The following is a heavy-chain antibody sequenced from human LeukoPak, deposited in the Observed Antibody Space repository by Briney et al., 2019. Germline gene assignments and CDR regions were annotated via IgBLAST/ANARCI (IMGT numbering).Heavy chain of an antibody. J-gene: IGHJ4*02. V-gene: IGHV3-53*01. CDR1: GFTVSSNY. Sequence: PGGSLRLSCAASGFTVSSNYMSWVRQAPGKGLEWVSVIYSGGSTYYADSVKGRFTISRDNSKNTLYLQMNSLRAEDTAVYYCARGLYSSTYYFDYWGQGTLVTVSS. D-gene: IGHD4-11*01. CDR2: IYSGGST. CDR3: ARGLYSSTYYFDY.